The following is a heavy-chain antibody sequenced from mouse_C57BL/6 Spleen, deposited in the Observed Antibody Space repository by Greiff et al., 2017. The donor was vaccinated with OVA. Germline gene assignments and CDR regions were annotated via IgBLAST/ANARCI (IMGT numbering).Heavy chain of an antibody. CDR2: IYPGDGDT. V-gene: IGHV1-82*01. J-gene: IGHJ2*01. D-gene: IGHD1-1*01. Sequence: QVQLQQSGPELVKPGASVKISCKASGYAFSSSWMNWVKQRPGKGLEWIGRIYPGDGDTNYNGKFKGKATLTADKSSSTAYMQLSSLTSEDSAVYFCARSVLITTVTDYWGQGTTLTVSS. CDR1: GYAFSSSW. CDR3: ARSVLITTVTDY.